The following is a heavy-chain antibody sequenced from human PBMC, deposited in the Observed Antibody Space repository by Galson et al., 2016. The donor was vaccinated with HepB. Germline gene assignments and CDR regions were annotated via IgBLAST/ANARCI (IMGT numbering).Heavy chain of an antibody. CDR2: INHIGST. CDR3: ARLPYCRIDSCYSDA. V-gene: IGHV4-34*01. D-gene: IGHD2-2*01. CDR1: SGSFNNYY. Sequence: SETLSLTCAVYSGSFNNYYWSWIRQAPGRGPEWIGEINHIGSTNYKTSLKGRVTMSVDTPKKQFSLRLRSVTDGDTAIYYCARLPYCRIDSCYSDAWGQGTLVTVSS. J-gene: IGHJ5*02.